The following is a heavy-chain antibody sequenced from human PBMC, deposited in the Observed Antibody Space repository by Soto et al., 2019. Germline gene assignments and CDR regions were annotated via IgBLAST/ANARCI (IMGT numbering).Heavy chain of an antibody. V-gene: IGHV4-34*01. CDR3: ARVVKEAGNLGGAFDI. CDR2: INHSGST. CDR1: GGSFSGYY. J-gene: IGHJ3*02. Sequence: SETLSLTCAVYGGSFSGYYWSWIRQPPGKGLEWIGEINHSGSTNYNPSLKSRVTISVDTSKNQFSLKLSSVTAADTAVYYCARVVKEAGNLGGAFDIWGQGTMVTVSS. D-gene: IGHD6-13*01.